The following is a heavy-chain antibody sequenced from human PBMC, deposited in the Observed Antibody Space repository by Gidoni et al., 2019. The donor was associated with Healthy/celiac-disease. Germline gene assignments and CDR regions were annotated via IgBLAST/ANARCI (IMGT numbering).Heavy chain of an antibody. CDR3: AKDISSSSFDWLLSGMGY. D-gene: IGHD3-9*01. CDR2: ISWNSGSI. CDR1: GFTFDDYA. J-gene: IGHJ4*02. Sequence: EVQLVESGGGLVQPGRSLRLSCAASGFTFDDYAMHWVRQAPGKGLGWVSGISWNSGSIGYADSVKGRFTISRDNAKNSLYLQMNSLRAEDTALYYCAKDISSSSFDWLLSGMGYWGQGTLVTVSS. V-gene: IGHV3-9*01.